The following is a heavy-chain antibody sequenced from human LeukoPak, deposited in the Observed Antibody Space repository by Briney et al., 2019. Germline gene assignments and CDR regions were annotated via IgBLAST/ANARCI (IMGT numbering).Heavy chain of an antibody. CDR3: AREPYGSGSYLSP. D-gene: IGHD3-10*01. CDR1: GGSFSGYY. CDR2: INHSGGT. J-gene: IGHJ5*02. V-gene: IGHV4-34*01. Sequence: SETLSLTCAVYGGSFSGYYWSWIRQPPGKGLEWIGEINHSGGTNYNPSLKSRVTISVDTSKNQFSLKLSSVTAADTAVYYCAREPYGSGSYLSPWGQGTLVTVSS.